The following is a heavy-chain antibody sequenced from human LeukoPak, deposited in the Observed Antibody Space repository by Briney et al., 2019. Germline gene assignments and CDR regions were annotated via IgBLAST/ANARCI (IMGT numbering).Heavy chain of an antibody. Sequence: PGGSLRLSCAASGFTFSSYSMNWVRQAPGKGLEWVSYISSSGSTIYYADSVKGRFTISRDNAKNSLYLQMNSLRAEDTAVYYCARSVITTVTTGSGLPAYAFDIWGQGTMVTVSS. D-gene: IGHD4-17*01. CDR3: ARSVITTVTTGSGLPAYAFDI. V-gene: IGHV3-48*04. CDR1: GFTFSSYS. CDR2: ISSSGSTI. J-gene: IGHJ3*02.